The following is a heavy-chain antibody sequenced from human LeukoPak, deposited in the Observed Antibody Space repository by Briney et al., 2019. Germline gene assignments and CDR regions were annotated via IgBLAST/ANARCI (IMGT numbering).Heavy chain of an antibody. J-gene: IGHJ6*02. D-gene: IGHD1-7*01. V-gene: IGHV3-21*01. CDR1: GFTFSSYS. CDR3: ARVPQYGTTPDGMDV. CDR2: ISSSSSYI. Sequence: GGSLRLSCAASGFTFSSYSMNWVRQAPGKGLEWVSSISSSSSYIYYADSVKGRFTISRDNAKNSLYLQMNSLRAEDTAMYYCARVPQYGTTPDGMDVWGQGTTVTVSS.